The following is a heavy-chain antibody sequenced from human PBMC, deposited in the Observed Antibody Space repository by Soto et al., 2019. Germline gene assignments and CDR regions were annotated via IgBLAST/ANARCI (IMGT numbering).Heavy chain of an antibody. V-gene: IGHV1-18*01. Sequence: ASVKVSCKASGYTFSRSGISWVRQAPGQGLEWMGWISTYNGDTNYAQKVQGRVTMTTDTSTSTAFMELMSLRSEDTAVYYCARGRSRLDYYNSSGYYRIDYWGQGTLVTVSS. D-gene: IGHD3-22*01. CDR3: ARGRSRLDYYNSSGYYRIDY. J-gene: IGHJ4*02. CDR1: GYTFSRSG. CDR2: ISTYNGDT.